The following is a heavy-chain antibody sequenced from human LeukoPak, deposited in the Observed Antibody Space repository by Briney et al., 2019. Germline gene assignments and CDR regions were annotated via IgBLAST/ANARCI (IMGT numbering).Heavy chain of an antibody. CDR3: ARSTELFVDY. Sequence: PSETLSLTCTVSGGSISSYYWSWIRQPPGKGLEWIGYIYYSGSTNYNPSLKSRVTISVDTSKNQFSLKLSSVTAADTAVYYCARSTELFVDYWGQGTLVTVSS. D-gene: IGHD3-10*01. CDR2: IYYSGST. J-gene: IGHJ4*02. V-gene: IGHV4-59*01. CDR1: GGSISSYY.